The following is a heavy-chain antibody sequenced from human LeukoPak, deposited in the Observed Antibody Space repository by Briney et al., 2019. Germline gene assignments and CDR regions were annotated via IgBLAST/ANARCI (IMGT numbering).Heavy chain of an antibody. CDR3: ARDPNYYGSGKTGYFDY. CDR2: IRYDGSNK. D-gene: IGHD3-10*01. Sequence: PGGSLRLSCAASGFTFSSYGMHWVRQAPGKGLEWVAFIRYDGSNKYYADSVKGRFTISRDNSKNTLYLQMNSLRAEDTAVYYCARDPNYYGSGKTGYFDYWGQGTLVTVSS. J-gene: IGHJ4*02. CDR1: GFTFSSYG. V-gene: IGHV3-30*02.